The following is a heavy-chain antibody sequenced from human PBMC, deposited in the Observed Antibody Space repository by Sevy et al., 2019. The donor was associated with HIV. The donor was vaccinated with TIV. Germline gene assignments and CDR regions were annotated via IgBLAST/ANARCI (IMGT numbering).Heavy chain of an antibody. CDR3: ARTLRGNFETRATAFNI. Sequence: SETLSLTCTVSGDSISNGEYYWTWIRQHPGKGLEWIGYIYYTGSTYYNPSLKSRVTMSLDTSMNQFSLRLTSVTAADTAVYYCARTLRGNFETRATAFNIWGQGTMVTVSS. J-gene: IGHJ3*02. D-gene: IGHD1-7*01. V-gene: IGHV4-30-4*08. CDR2: IYYTGST. CDR1: GDSISNGEYY.